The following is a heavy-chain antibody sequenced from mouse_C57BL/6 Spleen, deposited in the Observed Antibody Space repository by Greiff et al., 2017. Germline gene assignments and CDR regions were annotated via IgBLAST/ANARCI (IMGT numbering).Heavy chain of an antibody. Sequence: QVQLQQPGAELVMPGASVKLSCKASGYTFTSYWMHWVKQRPGQGLEWIGEIDPSDSYTNYNQKFKGKSTLTVDKSSSTAYMQLSSLTSEDSAVYYCARGGYYGGSPWYFDVWGTGTTVTVSS. J-gene: IGHJ1*03. CDR1: GYTFTSYW. CDR2: IDPSDSYT. D-gene: IGHD1-1*01. V-gene: IGHV1-69*01. CDR3: ARGGYYGGSPWYFDV.